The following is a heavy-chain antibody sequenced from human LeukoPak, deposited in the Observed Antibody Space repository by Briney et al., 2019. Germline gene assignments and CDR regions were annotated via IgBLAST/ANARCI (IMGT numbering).Heavy chain of an antibody. Sequence: PGGSLRLSCAASGFIFSSYGMHWVRQAPGKGLEWVAFIRYDGSNKYYADSVKGRFTISRDNSKNTLYLQMNSLRAEDTAVYYCAKDFIGPITMVRGVILSYWGQGTLVTVSS. CDR1: GFIFSSYG. CDR3: AKDFIGPITMVRGVILSY. V-gene: IGHV3-30*02. D-gene: IGHD3-10*01. J-gene: IGHJ4*02. CDR2: IRYDGSNK.